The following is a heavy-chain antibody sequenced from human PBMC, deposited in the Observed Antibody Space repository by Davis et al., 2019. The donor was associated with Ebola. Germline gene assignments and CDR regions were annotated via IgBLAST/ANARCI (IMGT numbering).Heavy chain of an antibody. D-gene: IGHD6-19*01. J-gene: IGHJ4*02. Sequence: SETLSLTCTVSGGSISSSSYYWGWIHQPPGKGLEWIGSIYYSGSTYYNPSLKSRVTISVDTSKNQFSLKLSSVTAADTAVYYCARRRPSSGWYYFDYWGQGTLVTVSS. V-gene: IGHV4-39*01. CDR2: IYYSGST. CDR1: GGSISSSSYY. CDR3: ARRRPSSGWYYFDY.